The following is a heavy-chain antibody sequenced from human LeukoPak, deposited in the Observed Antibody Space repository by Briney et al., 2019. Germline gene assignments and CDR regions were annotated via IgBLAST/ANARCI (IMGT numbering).Heavy chain of an antibody. Sequence: GGSLRLSCAASGFTFSSYAMSWVRQAPGKGLEWVSAISGSGGSTYYADSVEGRFTISRDNSKNTLYLQMNSLRAEDTAVYYCANSRSGWYDGYVDYWGQGTLVTVSS. CDR2: ISGSGGST. CDR1: GFTFSSYA. J-gene: IGHJ4*02. D-gene: IGHD6-19*01. CDR3: ANSRSGWYDGYVDY. V-gene: IGHV3-23*01.